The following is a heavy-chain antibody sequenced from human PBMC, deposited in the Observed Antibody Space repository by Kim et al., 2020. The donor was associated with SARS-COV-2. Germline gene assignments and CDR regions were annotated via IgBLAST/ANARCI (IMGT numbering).Heavy chain of an antibody. J-gene: IGHJ4*02. Sequence: FQGRITITRDTSAGTAYMQLSSLGSEDTAVYYCARDERMAIFGVGYYFDYWGQGTLVTVSS. D-gene: IGHD3-3*01. V-gene: IGHV1-3*01. CDR3: ARDERMAIFGVGYYFDY.